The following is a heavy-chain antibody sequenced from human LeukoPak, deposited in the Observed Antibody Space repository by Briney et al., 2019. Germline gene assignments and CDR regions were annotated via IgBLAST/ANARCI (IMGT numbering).Heavy chain of an antibody. CDR3: AKSYYDFWSGFYYYMDV. Sequence: GGSLRLSCAASGFTFSSYAMSWVRQAPGKGLEWVSAISGSGGSTYYADSVKGRFTISRDNSKNTLYLQMNSLRAEDTAVYYCAKSYYDFWSGFYYYMDVWGKGTTVTVSS. CDR1: GFTFSSYA. D-gene: IGHD3-3*01. CDR2: ISGSGGST. V-gene: IGHV3-23*01. J-gene: IGHJ6*03.